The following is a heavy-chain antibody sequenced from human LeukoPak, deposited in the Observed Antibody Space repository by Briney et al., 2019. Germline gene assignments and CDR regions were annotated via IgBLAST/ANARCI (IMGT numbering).Heavy chain of an antibody. CDR3: ASLVLEWLFSPSDY. J-gene: IGHJ4*02. CDR1: GFTFSSYA. Sequence: GGSLRLSCAASGFTFSSYAMSWVRQAPGKGLEWVSAISGSGGSTYYADSVKGRFTISRDNSKNTLYLQMNSPRAEDTAVYYCASLVLEWLFSPSDYWGQGTLVTVSS. D-gene: IGHD3-3*01. CDR2: ISGSGGST. V-gene: IGHV3-23*01.